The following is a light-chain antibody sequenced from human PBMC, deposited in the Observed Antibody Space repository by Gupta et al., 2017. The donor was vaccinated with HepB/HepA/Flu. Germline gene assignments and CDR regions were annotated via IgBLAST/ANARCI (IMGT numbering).Light chain of an antibody. CDR2: GNS. CDR3: QSYDSSLSASYVV. J-gene: IGLJ2*01. Sequence: QSVLTQPPSVSWAPGQRVTISCTGSSSNIGAGYDVHWYQQLPGTAPKLLIYGNSNRPSGVPDRFSGSKSGTSASLAITGLQAEDEADDYCQSYDSSLSASYVVFGGGTKLTVL. CDR1: SSNIGAGYD. V-gene: IGLV1-40*01.